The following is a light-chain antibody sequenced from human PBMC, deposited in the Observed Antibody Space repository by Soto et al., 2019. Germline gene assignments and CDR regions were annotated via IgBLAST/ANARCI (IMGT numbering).Light chain of an antibody. CDR1: QDI. V-gene: IGKV1-33*01. Sequence: IWMTQSPSSLSASVGDRLTITCQASQDIKPGKAPKLLIYDAFNLETGVPSRFSGSGSGTDFTLTISCLQSEDFATYYCQQYYSYPRTFGQGTKVDIK. CDR2: DAF. CDR3: QQYYSYPRT. J-gene: IGKJ1*01.